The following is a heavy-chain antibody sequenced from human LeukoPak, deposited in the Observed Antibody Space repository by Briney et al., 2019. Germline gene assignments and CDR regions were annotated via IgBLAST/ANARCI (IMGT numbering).Heavy chain of an antibody. J-gene: IGHJ4*02. D-gene: IGHD3-22*01. Sequence: GGSLRLSCAASGFSFSDYYVVWIRQAPGRGLEYVSYISSHGTTKHYADSVKGRFTISRDNANNSLFLQMNSLRAEDTALYYCAKDRSLTLPTFERSGYYYYWGQGTLVTVSS. V-gene: IGHV3-11*01. CDR2: ISSHGTTK. CDR1: GFSFSDYY. CDR3: AKDRSLTLPTFERSGYYYY.